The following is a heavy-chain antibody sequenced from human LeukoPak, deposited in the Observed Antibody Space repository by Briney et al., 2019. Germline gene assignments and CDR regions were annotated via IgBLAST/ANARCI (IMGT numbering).Heavy chain of an antibody. CDR3: ARDNAVGATSAFDI. D-gene: IGHD1-26*01. CDR1: GYTFTGYY. Sequence: ASVKVSCKASGYTFTGYYMHWVRQAPGQGLEWVGWINPNSGGTHYAQKFQDRVTMTRDTSISTAYMELSSLRSEDTAVYYCARDNAVGATSAFDIWGQGTMVTVSS. J-gene: IGHJ3*02. CDR2: INPNSGGT. V-gene: IGHV1-2*02.